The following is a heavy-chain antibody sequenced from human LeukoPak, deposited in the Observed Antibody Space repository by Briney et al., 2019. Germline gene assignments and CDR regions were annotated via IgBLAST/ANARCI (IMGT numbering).Heavy chain of an antibody. CDR1: GFTFSSYS. V-gene: IGHV3-23*01. Sequence: GGSLRLSCAASGFTFSSYSMNWVRQAPGKGLEWVSAISGSGGSTYYADSVKGRFTISRDNSKNTLYLQMNSLRAEDTAVYYCAKDRGIVVVPTEYWGQGTLVTVSS. D-gene: IGHD3-22*01. CDR2: ISGSGGST. CDR3: AKDRGIVVVPTEY. J-gene: IGHJ4*02.